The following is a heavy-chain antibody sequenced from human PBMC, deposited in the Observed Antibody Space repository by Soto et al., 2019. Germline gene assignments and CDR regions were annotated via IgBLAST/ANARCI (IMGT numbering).Heavy chain of an antibody. J-gene: IGHJ2*01. CDR3: ARVDSYWYFDL. V-gene: IGHV3-48*01. CDR1: GFQLSSYS. Sequence: GGSLRLSCAASGFQLSSYSMNWVRQAPGKGLEWVSYISSSSSTVYYADSVRGRFTMSRDNAKKSLYLQMNSLRAEDTAVYYCARVDSYWYFDLWGRGTLVTVSS. D-gene: IGHD2-2*03. CDR2: ISSSSSTV.